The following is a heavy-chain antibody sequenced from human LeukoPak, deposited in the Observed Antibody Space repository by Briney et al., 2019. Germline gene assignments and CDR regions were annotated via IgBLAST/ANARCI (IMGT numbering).Heavy chain of an antibody. CDR1: GYTFTDYH. D-gene: IGHD6-19*01. CDR3: ARDRPGYSSWFDP. CDR2: INTKTGGT. Sequence: ASVKVSCKASGYTFTDYHMHWVRQAPGQGLEWMGWINTKTGGTNYAQKFQGRVTLTRDTSITTAYMEMSSLRSDDTAVYYCARDRPGYSSWFDPWGQGTLVTVSS. V-gene: IGHV1-2*02. J-gene: IGHJ5*02.